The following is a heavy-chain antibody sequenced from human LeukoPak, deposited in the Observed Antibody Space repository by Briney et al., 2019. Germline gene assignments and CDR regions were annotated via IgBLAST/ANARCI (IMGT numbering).Heavy chain of an antibody. CDR3: ARVIVGATYYYYYYTDV. CDR1: GYTFTSYD. D-gene: IGHD1-26*01. CDR2: MNPNSGNT. Sequence: ASVKVSCKASGYTFTSYDINWVRQATGQGLEWMGWMNPNSGNTGYAQKFQGRVTITRNTSISTAYIELSSLRSEDTAVYYCARVIVGATYYYYYYTDVWGKGTTVTVSS. V-gene: IGHV1-8*03. J-gene: IGHJ6*03.